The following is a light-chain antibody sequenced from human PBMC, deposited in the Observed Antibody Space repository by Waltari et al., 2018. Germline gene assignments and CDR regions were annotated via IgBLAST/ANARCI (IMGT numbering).Light chain of an antibody. CDR3: QQYNNWPVT. J-gene: IGKJ1*01. CDR2: GNS. CDR1: QSVRSN. Sequence: EKVMTQSPATLSVSPGERATLSCRASQSVRSNLAWYKQKPGQAPRLLIYGNSTRATGIPARFSGSGSGTEFTLTITSLQSEDFAVYYCQQYNNWPVTFGQGTKVEVK. V-gene: IGKV3-15*01.